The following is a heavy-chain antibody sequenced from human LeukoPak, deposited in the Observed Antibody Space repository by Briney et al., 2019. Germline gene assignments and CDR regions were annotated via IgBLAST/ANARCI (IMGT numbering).Heavy chain of an antibody. CDR2: INEDGSTT. CDR1: GFIFSSNW. J-gene: IGHJ4*02. D-gene: IGHD3-3*02. Sequence: TGGSLRLSCAASGFIFSSNWMHWVRQAPGKGLVWVSRINEDGSTTNHADSVKGRFTISRDNAKDSLYLQMNSLRAEDSAVYYCARDFFHSDISRPFDYWGQGTLVTVSS. CDR3: ARDFFHSDISRPFDY. V-gene: IGHV3-74*01.